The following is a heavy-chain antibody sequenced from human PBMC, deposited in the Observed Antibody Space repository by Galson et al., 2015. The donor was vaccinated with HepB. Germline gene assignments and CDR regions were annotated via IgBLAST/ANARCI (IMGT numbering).Heavy chain of an antibody. CDR1: GFTFSDFF. Sequence: SLRLSCAASGFTFSDFFMTWFRQAPGKGLEWVSYISGTGAYIEYADSVKGRFTISRDNAETSLYLDMSSLRAEDTAMYYCARGNTAVDYWGQGMLVTVSS. J-gene: IGHJ4*02. V-gene: IGHV3-11*06. D-gene: IGHD2-2*02. CDR2: ISGTGAYI. CDR3: ARGNTAVDY.